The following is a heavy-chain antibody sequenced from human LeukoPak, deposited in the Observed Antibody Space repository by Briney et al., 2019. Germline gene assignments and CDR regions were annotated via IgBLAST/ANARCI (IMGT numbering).Heavy chain of an antibody. J-gene: IGHJ5*02. CDR1: GGSISSSSYY. CDR3: ARLRDWLDP. V-gene: IGHV4-39*01. Sequence: SETLSLTCTVSGGSISSSSYYWGWIRQPPGKGLEWIGSIYYSGSTYYNPSLKSQVTISVDTSKNQFSLKLSSVTAADTAVYYCARLRDWLDPWGQGTLVTVSS. CDR2: IYYSGST.